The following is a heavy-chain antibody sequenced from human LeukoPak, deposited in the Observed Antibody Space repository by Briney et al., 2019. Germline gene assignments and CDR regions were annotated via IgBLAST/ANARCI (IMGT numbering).Heavy chain of an antibody. Sequence: ASVKVSCKASGYTFTSYYIHWVRQAPGQGLEWMGIISPGGGSTSYAQNFQGRVTMTRDTSTSTVHMELSSLRSEDTAIYYCARGGDNSYFDYWGQGTLVTVSS. D-gene: IGHD4-23*01. V-gene: IGHV1-46*01. J-gene: IGHJ4*02. CDR3: ARGGDNSYFDY. CDR2: ISPGGGST. CDR1: GYTFTSYY.